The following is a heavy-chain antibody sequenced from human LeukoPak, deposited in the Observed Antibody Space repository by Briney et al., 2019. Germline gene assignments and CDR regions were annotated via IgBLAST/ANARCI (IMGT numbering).Heavy chain of an antibody. CDR3: ARGPPGSARAYYYYMDV. CDR1: GGFFSGYY. D-gene: IGHD3-10*01. CDR2: INHSGST. J-gene: IGHJ6*03. Sequence: SETLSLTCAVYGGFFSGYYWSWIRQPPGKGLEWIGEINHSGSTNYNPSLKSRVTISVDTSKNQFSLKLSSVTAADTAVYYCARGPPGSARAYYYYMDVWGKGTTVTVSS. V-gene: IGHV4-34*01.